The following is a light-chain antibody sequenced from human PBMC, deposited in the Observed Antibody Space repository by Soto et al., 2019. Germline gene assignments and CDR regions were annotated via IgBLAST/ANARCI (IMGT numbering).Light chain of an antibody. CDR2: KAS. CDR1: QSISSW. J-gene: IGKJ1*01. Sequence: DIQMTQSPSTLSASVGDRVTITCRASQSISSWLAWYQQKPGKAPKLLIYKASSLDSGVPSRFSGSGSGTGFTLAISSLQTDDFETDYFQQYNSYSWTFGQGTKVEIK. CDR3: QQYNSYSWT. V-gene: IGKV1-5*03.